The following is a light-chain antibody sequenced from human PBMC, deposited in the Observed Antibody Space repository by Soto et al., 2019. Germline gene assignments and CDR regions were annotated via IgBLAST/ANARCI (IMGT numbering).Light chain of an antibody. V-gene: IGKV3D-20*01. CDR3: QQYASAPLT. CDR2: DAS. CDR1: QSGGRNF. J-gene: IGKJ4*01. Sequence: EIVLTQSPGTLSLSPGERATLSCGASQSGGRNFLAWYQQKSGLAPRLLIYDASRRATGIPDRFTGSGSGTDFTLTISRLEPEDFVVYYCQQYASAPLTFGGGTKVEIK.